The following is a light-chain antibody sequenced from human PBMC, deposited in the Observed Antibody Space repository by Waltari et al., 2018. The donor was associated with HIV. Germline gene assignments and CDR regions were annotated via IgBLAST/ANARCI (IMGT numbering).Light chain of an antibody. CDR3: CSYAGNYIYV. V-gene: IGLV2-11*01. Sequence: QSALTQPRSVSGSPGQSVTISCTGISSDVGGYNYVSWYQQHPGKAPKVMIYEVSKRPSGVPARFSGSESGNTASLTISGLQAEDEADYYCCSYAGNYIYVFGTGTKVTVL. CDR1: SSDVGGYNY. J-gene: IGLJ1*01. CDR2: EVS.